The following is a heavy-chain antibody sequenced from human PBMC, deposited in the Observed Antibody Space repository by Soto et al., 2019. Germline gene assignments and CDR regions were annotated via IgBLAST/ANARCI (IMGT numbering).Heavy chain of an antibody. CDR3: ARHIEDIVVVPAASIYYMDV. V-gene: IGHV5-51*01. J-gene: IGHJ6*03. D-gene: IGHD2-2*01. Sequence: PGESLKISCKGSGYSFTSYWIGWVRQMPGKGLEWMGIIYPGDSDTRYSPSFQGQVTISADKSISTAYLQWSSLKASDTAMYYCARHIEDIVVVPAASIYYMDVWGKGTTVTVSS. CDR1: GYSFTSYW. CDR2: IYPGDSDT.